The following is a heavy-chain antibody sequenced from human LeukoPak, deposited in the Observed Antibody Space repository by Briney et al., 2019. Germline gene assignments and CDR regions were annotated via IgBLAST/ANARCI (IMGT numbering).Heavy chain of an antibody. CDR3: ARGSHYYDSSGSFDY. J-gene: IGHJ4*02. CDR1: GYTFTGYY. V-gene: IGHV1-2*02. D-gene: IGHD3-22*01. CDR2: INPNSGGT. Sequence: GASVKVSCKASGYTFTGYYMHWVRQAPGQGLEWMGWINPNSGGTNYAQKFQGRVTMTRDTSISTACMELSRLRSDDTAVYYCARGSHYYDSSGSFDYWGQGTLVTVSS.